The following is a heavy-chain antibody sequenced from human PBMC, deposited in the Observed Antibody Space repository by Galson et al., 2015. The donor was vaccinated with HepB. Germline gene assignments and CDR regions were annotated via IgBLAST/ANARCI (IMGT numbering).Heavy chain of an antibody. Sequence: SLRLSCAASGFTFSTYGMHWVRQAPGKGLEWVAFMSYDENIKSSPDSVKGRFTISRDNSKNTLYLQMNSLRVEDTAVYHCAKDAGVFSRYGYNYFDYWGQGTLVTVSS. V-gene: IGHV3-30*18. CDR2: MSYDENIK. CDR1: GFTFSTYG. J-gene: IGHJ4*02. D-gene: IGHD5-18*01. CDR3: AKDAGVFSRYGYNYFDY.